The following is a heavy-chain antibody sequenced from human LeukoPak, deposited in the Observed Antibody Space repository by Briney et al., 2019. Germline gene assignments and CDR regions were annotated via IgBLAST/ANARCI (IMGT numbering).Heavy chain of an antibody. D-gene: IGHD3-3*01. CDR3: AKEPKYYDFWSGYYTGASHFDY. J-gene: IGHJ4*02. CDR1: GFTVSSNY. Sequence: GGSLRLSCAASGFTVSSNYMSWVRQAPGKGLEWVSAISGSGGSTYYADSVKGRFTISRDNSKNTLYLQMNSLRAEDTAVYYCAKEPKYYDFWSGYYTGASHFDYWGQGTLVTVSS. CDR2: ISGSGGST. V-gene: IGHV3-23*01.